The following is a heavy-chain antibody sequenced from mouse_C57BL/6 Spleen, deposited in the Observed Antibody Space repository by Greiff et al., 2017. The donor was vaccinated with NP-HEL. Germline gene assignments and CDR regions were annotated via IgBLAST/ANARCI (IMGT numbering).Heavy chain of an antibody. CDR3: ARKRGFGGYGYYYAMDY. CDR2: IWTGGGT. D-gene: IGHD1-2*01. J-gene: IGHJ4*01. Sequence: VQLQQSGPGLVAPSQSLSITCTVSGFSLTSYAISWVRQPPGKGLEWLGVIWTGGGTNYNSALKSRLSISKDNSKSQVFLKMNSLQTDDTARYYCARKRGFGGYGYYYAMDYWGQGTSVTVSS. V-gene: IGHV2-9-1*01. CDR1: GFSLTSYA.